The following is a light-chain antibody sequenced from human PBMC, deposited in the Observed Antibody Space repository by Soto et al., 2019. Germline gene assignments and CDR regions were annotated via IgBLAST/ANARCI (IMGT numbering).Light chain of an antibody. J-gene: IGKJ4*01. CDR2: DAS. Sequence: IVLTQSPDTLSLSPGERATLSCRASQSVRNNYLAWYQQKPGQAPRFLIFDASSRATGIPDRFSGSGSGTDFTLTISRLEPEDFAVYYCQQYGSTPLTFGGGTKVHIE. V-gene: IGKV3-20*01. CDR3: QQYGSTPLT. CDR1: QSVRNNY.